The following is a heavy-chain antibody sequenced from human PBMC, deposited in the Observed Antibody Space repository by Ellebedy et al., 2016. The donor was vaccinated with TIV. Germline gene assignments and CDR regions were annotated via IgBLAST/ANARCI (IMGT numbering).Heavy chain of an antibody. CDR3: ATPGGKGFLGYMDV. J-gene: IGHJ6*03. Sequence: MPSETLSLTCTVSGGSISSHYWNWIRQPPGTGLEWIGYIFYSGITKYNPSLKSRVTISVDTSKNQFSLKLSSVTAADTAVYYCATPGGKGFLGYMDVWGKGTTVTVSS. CDR2: IFYSGIT. D-gene: IGHD4-23*01. CDR1: GGSISSHY. V-gene: IGHV4-59*08.